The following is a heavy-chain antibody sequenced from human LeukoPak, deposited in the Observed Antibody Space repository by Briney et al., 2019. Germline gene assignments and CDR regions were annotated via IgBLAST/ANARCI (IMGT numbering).Heavy chain of an antibody. J-gene: IGHJ4*02. CDR1: GGSISSGGYY. CDR2: IYYSGST. D-gene: IGHD4-17*01. Sequence: PSETLSLTCTVSGGSISSGGYYWSWIRQHPGKGLEWIGYIYYSGSTYYNPSPKSRVTISVDTSKNQFSLKLSSVTAADTAVYYCAISYDDYGDYWGQGTLVTVSS. V-gene: IGHV4-31*03. CDR3: AISYDDYGDY.